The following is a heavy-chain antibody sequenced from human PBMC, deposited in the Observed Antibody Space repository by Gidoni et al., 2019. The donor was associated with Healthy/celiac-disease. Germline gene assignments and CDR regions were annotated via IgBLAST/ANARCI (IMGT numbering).Heavy chain of an antibody. CDR3: AKPYDSSGYYED. Sequence: EVQLLESGGGLVQPGGSLRLSCSASGFTFSSYAMSWVRQAPGKGLEWVSAISGSGGSTYYADSVKGRFTISRDNSKNTLYLQMNSLRAEDTAVYYCAKPYDSSGYYEDWGQGTLVTVSS. V-gene: IGHV3-23*01. D-gene: IGHD3-22*01. J-gene: IGHJ4*02. CDR2: ISGSGGST. CDR1: GFTFSSYA.